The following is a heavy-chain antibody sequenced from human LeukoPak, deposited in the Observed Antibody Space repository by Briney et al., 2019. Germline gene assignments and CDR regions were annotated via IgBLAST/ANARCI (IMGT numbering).Heavy chain of an antibody. CDR2: FSGSGGSP. J-gene: IGHJ3*01. D-gene: IGHD2-2*01. CDR1: GFTFSTYA. CDR3: ARDQGYCTSVSCRGDAFDV. V-gene: IGHV3-23*01. Sequence: GGSLRLSCAASGFTFSTYAMSWVRQAPGKGLEWVSVFSGSGGSPYYADSVKGRFTISRDNSKNTLYLQMSSLRAEDTAVYYCARDQGYCTSVSCRGDAFDVWGQGSMVSVSA.